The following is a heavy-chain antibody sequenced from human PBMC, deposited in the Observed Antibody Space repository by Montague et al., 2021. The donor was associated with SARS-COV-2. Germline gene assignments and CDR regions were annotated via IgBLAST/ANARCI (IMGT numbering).Heavy chain of an antibody. CDR2: IYTSCST. D-gene: IGHD2-21*01. CDR1: GGSITSNY. Sequence: SETLSLTCTVSGGSITSNYWRWIRHPAGKGLECIWIIYTSCSTNYYYSLKSRVTMSVDTSRTQFPLKLTSVTAADTAVYYCARQDAWAHCGEECYRGWFDSWGPGTLVTVSS. V-gene: IGHV4-4*07. J-gene: IGHJ5*01. CDR3: ARQDAWAHCGEECYRGWFDS.